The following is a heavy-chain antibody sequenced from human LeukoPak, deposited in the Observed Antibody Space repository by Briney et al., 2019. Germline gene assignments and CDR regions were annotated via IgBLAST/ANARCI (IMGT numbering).Heavy chain of an antibody. D-gene: IGHD4-11*01. Sequence: GASVKVSCKASGYTFTSYGISWVRQAPGQGLEWMGGIIPIFGTANYAQKFQGRVTITADESTSTAYMELSSLRSEDTAVYYCARERNPFQVTTSRFDYYYGMDVWGQGTTVTVSS. V-gene: IGHV1-69*13. CDR3: ARERNPFQVTTSRFDYYYGMDV. CDR2: IIPIFGTA. CDR1: GYTFTSYG. J-gene: IGHJ6*02.